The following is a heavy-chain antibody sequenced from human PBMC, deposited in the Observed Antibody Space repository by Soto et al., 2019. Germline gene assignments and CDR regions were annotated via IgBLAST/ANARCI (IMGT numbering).Heavy chain of an antibody. CDR2: IYPGDSDT. CDR1: GYSFINSW. J-gene: IGHJ5*02. CDR3: ARQSTNYSDSSSYPDS. Sequence: GESLKISCKGSGYSFINSWIALVRQMPGKGLEWMGIIYPGDSDTRYSPSFQGQVTISADKSISAAYLQWSSLRASDTAMYYCARQSTNYSDSSSYPDSWGEGILVTVSS. D-gene: IGHD3-22*01. V-gene: IGHV5-51*01.